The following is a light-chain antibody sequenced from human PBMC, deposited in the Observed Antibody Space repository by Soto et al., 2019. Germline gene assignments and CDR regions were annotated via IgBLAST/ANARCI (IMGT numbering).Light chain of an antibody. CDR3: QCPFT. CDR1: QSISNW. J-gene: IGKJ3*01. CDR2: KAS. V-gene: IGKV1-5*03. Sequence: DIQMTQSPSTLSASVGDRVTITCRASQSISNWLAWYQQKPGKAPKLLIYKASSLESGVPSRFSGSGSGTEFTLTISSLQPDDFATYYCQCPFTFGPGTKVDIK.